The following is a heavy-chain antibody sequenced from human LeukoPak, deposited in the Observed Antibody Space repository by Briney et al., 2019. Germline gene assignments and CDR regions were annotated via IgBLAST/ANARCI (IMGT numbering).Heavy chain of an antibody. CDR3: ARGFVVVPAAIFRYSSSTNAFDI. Sequence: PSETLSLTCTVSGGSISSYYWSWIRQPPGKGLEWIGYIYYSGSTNYNPSLKSRVTISVDTSKNQFSLKLSSVTAADTAVYYCARGFVVVPAAIFRYSSSTNAFDIWGQGTMVTVSS. J-gene: IGHJ3*02. D-gene: IGHD2-2*02. CDR1: GGSISSYY. V-gene: IGHV4-59*01. CDR2: IYYSGST.